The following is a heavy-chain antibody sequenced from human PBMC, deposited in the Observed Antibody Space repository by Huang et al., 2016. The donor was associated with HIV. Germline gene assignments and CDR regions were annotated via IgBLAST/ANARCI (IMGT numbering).Heavy chain of an antibody. CDR2: SYPGDSDT. Sequence: EVQLVQSGAVVKKPGESLKISCKGSGYTFNGYWIGWVRQMPGKGLEGMGISYPGDSDTKYSPSFQGQVTISADKSISTAYLQWSGLKASDTAMYYCARQGVGDFVVEPTGLGAFDIWGQGTMVTVSS. D-gene: IGHD2-2*01. CDR1: GYTFNGYW. J-gene: IGHJ3*02. V-gene: IGHV5-51*01. CDR3: ARQGVGDFVVEPTGLGAFDI.